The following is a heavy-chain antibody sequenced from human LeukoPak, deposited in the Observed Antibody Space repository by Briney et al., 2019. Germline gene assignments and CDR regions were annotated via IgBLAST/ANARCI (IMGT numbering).Heavy chain of an antibody. Sequence: SETLSLTCTVSGGSISSYYWSWIRQPPGKGLEWIGYIYYSGSTNYNPSLKSRVTISVDTSKNQFSLKLSSVTAADTAVYYCARGTYCGGDCYWNYYYYYYMDVWGKGTTVTISS. D-gene: IGHD2-21*02. V-gene: IGHV4-59*01. CDR3: ARGTYCGGDCYWNYYYYYYMDV. J-gene: IGHJ6*03. CDR1: GGSISSYY. CDR2: IYYSGST.